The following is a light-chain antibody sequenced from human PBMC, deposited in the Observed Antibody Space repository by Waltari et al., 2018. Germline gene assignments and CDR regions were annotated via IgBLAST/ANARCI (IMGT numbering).Light chain of an antibody. CDR3: QQYNNWPYT. V-gene: IGKV3-15*01. CDR2: GAS. J-gene: IGKJ2*01. Sequence: IVMTQSPATLSVSPGESATLSCRASQSVSSNLAWYQQKPGQAPRLLIYGASTRATGIPARFRGSVSGTEFTLTISSLQSEDFAVYYCQQYNNWPYTFGQGTKLEIK. CDR1: QSVSSN.